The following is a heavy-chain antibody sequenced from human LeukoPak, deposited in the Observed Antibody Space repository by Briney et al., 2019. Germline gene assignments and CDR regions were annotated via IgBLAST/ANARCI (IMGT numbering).Heavy chain of an antibody. CDR1: GGSISSSSYY. J-gene: IGHJ3*02. CDR2: IYYSGST. D-gene: IGHD3-22*01. Sequence: SETLSLTCTVSGGSISSSSYYWGWIRQPPGKGLEWIGSIYYSGSTYYNPSLKSRVTISVDTSKNQFSLKLSSVTAADTAVYYCARDLHDSSGYYQYDAFDIWGQGTMVTVSS. CDR3: ARDLHDSSGYYQYDAFDI. V-gene: IGHV4-39*07.